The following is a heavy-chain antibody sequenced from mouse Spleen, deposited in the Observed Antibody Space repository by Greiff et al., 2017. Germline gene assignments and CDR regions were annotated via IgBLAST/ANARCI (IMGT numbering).Heavy chain of an antibody. D-gene: IGHD2-10*02. CDR2: ISSGGGNT. CDR3: ARQYGNYADYAMDY. V-gene: IGHV5-9-3*01. Sequence: EVQLQESGGGLVKLGGSLKLSCAASGFTFSSYAMSWVRQTPEKRLEWVATISSGGGNTYYPDSVKGRFTISRDNAKNTLYLQMSSLKSEDTAMYYCARQYGNYADYAMDYWGQGTSVTVSS. J-gene: IGHJ4*01. CDR1: GFTFSSYA.